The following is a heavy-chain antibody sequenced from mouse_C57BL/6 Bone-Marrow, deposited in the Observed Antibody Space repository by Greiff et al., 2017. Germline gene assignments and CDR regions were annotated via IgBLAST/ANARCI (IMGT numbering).Heavy chain of an antibody. V-gene: IGHV5-12*01. CDR2: ISNGGGST. J-gene: IGHJ3*01. D-gene: IGHD2-5*01. Sequence: EVQGVESGGGLVQPGGSLKLSCAASGFTFSDYYMYWVRQTPEKRLEWVAYISNGGGSTYYPDTVKGRFTISRDNAKNTLYLQMSRLKSEDTAMYYCARHGAYYSNRGFAYWGQGTLVTVSA. CDR1: GFTFSDYY. CDR3: ARHGAYYSNRGFAY.